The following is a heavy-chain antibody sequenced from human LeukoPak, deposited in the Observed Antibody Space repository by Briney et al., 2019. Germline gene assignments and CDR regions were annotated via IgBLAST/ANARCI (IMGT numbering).Heavy chain of an antibody. V-gene: IGHV3-30*01. D-gene: IGHD2-2*01. CDR2: ISHDGSTK. CDR3: AGDPRLVPAALDH. J-gene: IGHJ4*02. CDR1: GFTFSSYA. Sequence: PGGSLRLSCAASGFTFSSYAMHWVRQAPGMGLEWVAVISHDGSTKFYADSVKGRFTISRDNSRNTLYLQMNSLRAEDTAVYYCAGDPRLVPAALDHWGQGTLVTVSS.